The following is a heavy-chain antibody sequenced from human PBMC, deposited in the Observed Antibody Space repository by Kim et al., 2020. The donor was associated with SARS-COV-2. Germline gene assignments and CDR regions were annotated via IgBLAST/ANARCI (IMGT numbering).Heavy chain of an antibody. CDR3: ARDRAMDV. V-gene: IGHV4-4*02. CDR2: SGGT. Sequence: SGGTNYNPARQSGCTISVDKSKNQFSLKLGSVTAADTAVYYCARDRAMDVWGQGTTVTVSS. J-gene: IGHJ6*02.